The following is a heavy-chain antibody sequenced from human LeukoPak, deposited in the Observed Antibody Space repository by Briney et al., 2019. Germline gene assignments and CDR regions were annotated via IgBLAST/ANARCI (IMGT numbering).Heavy chain of an antibody. J-gene: IGHJ4*02. D-gene: IGHD3-10*01. V-gene: IGHV1-8*01. CDR2: INPNSGNT. CDR1: GDTLTELS. CDR3: AHGSGSLFDY. Sequence: ASVKVSCNVSGDTLTELSMHWVRQAPGKGLEWMGWINPNSGNTGYAQKFQGRVTMTRNTSISTAYMELSSLRSEDTAVYYCAHGSGSLFDYWGQGTLVTVSS.